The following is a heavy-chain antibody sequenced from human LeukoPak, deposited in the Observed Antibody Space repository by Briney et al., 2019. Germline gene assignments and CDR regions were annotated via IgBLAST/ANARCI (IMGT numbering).Heavy chain of an antibody. CDR2: INHSGST. CDR3: ARHQGYGDYGYYYYYGMDV. D-gene: IGHD4-17*01. V-gene: IGHV4-34*01. CDR1: AGSFSAYY. Sequence: SETLSLTCAVYAGSFSAYYWSWIRQLPGKGLEWIGEINHSGSTNYNPSLKSRVTISVDTSKNQFSLKLSSVTAADTAVYYCARHQGYGDYGYYYYYGMDVWGQGTTVTVSS. J-gene: IGHJ6*02.